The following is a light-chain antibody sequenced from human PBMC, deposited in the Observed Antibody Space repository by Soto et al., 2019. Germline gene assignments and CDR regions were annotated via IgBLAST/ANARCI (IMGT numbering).Light chain of an antibody. Sequence: QSVLTQPASVSGSPGQSITISCTGTTSDVGGYNYVSWYQQHPGKAPKLMIYEVSNRPSGVSNRFSGSKSGNTASLTISGVQAEDEAAYYCFSYTTSSAPYVFGTGTKLTVL. CDR2: EVS. CDR1: TSDVGGYNY. J-gene: IGLJ1*01. CDR3: FSYTTSSAPYV. V-gene: IGLV2-14*01.